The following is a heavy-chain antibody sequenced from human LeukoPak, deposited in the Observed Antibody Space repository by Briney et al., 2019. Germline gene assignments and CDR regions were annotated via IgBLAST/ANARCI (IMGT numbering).Heavy chain of an antibody. V-gene: IGHV3-48*01. CDR3: ARDLGSYSSGWYMGFDY. J-gene: IGHJ4*02. CDR1: GFTFSTYS. Sequence: PGRSLRLSCVAPGFTFSTYSMNWVRQAPGKGLERVSYISGTSNTIYYADSVKGRFTISRDNAKNSLYLQVNSLRVEDTAIYYCARDLGSYSSGWYMGFDYWGQGTLVTVSS. CDR2: ISGTSNTI. D-gene: IGHD6-19*01.